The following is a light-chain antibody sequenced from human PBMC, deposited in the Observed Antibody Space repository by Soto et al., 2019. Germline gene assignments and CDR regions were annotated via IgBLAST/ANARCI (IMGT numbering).Light chain of an antibody. V-gene: IGLV1-44*01. CDR3: AAWDDSLNGWV. CDR2: NTD. J-gene: IGLJ3*02. CDR1: SPNIGINA. Sequence: QAVVSQPPSTSGTPGQRVTISCSGGSPNIGINAVNWYQQIPGTAPKLLFYNTDQRPSGVPDRFSASKSGTSASLAISGLQSEDEADYYCAAWDDSLNGWVFGGGTKVTVL.